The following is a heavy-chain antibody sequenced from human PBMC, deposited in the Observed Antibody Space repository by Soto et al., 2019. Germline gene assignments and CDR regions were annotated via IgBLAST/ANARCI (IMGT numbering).Heavy chain of an antibody. V-gene: IGHV4-30-4*02. Sequence: SDTLSLTCTVSGGSIKRGDYYWSWVRQPPGKGLEGLGYIFHRGSANYNPSLKSRLTISGDTSRNQFSMNLKSVTAADTARYCCARALYDGLCGYYVRHFDHWGPGALVTVSS. D-gene: IGHD3-3*01. CDR2: IFHRGSA. CDR1: GGSIKRGDYY. J-gene: IGHJ4*02. CDR3: ARALYDGLCGYYVRHFDH.